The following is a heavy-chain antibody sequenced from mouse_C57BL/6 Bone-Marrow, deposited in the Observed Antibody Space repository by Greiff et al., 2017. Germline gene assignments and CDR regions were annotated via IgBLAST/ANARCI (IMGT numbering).Heavy chain of an antibody. CDR2: IWWDDDN. Sequence: QVTLKVSGPGILQPSQTLSLTCSFSGFSLSTFGLGVGWLRQPSGKGLEWLAHIWWDDDNYYNPALKSRLTISKDTSKNQVFLKIANVDTADTATYYCARIRADGYCVVWDFDVWGTGTTVTVSA. CDR1: GFSLSTFGLG. CDR3: ARIRADGYCVVWDFDV. V-gene: IGHV8-8*01. J-gene: IGHJ1*03. D-gene: IGHD2-3*01.